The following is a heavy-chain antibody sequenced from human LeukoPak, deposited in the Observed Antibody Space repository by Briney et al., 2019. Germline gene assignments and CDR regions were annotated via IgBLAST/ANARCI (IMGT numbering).Heavy chain of an antibody. CDR3: ARDGVVTEYFDL. V-gene: IGHV4-4*07. J-gene: IGHJ2*01. Sequence: SETLSLTCTVSGGSISSYYWSWIRQPAGKGLEWIGRIYTSGSTNYNPSLKSRVTMSVDTSKSQFSLKLSSVTAADTAVYYCARDGVVTEYFDLWGRGTLVTVSS. D-gene: IGHD4-23*01. CDR1: GGSISSYY. CDR2: IYTSGST.